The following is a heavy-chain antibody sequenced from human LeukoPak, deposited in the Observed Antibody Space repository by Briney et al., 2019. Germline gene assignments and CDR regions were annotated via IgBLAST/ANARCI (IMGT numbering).Heavy chain of an antibody. CDR3: ARDPFHLLILFDH. D-gene: IGHD2/OR15-2a*01. V-gene: IGHV3-30-3*01. CDR2: ISNDGNKK. Sequence: GGSLRLSCAASGFPFSTYAMHWVRQAPGKGLEWVALISNDGNKKYYADSVKGRFTVSRDNSKDTLYLQMNSLRTEDTAVYYCARDPFHLLILFDHWGQGTLVTVSS. CDR1: GFPFSTYA. J-gene: IGHJ4*02.